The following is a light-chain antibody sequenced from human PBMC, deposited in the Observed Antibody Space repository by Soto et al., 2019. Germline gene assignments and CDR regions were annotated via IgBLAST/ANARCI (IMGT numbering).Light chain of an antibody. J-gene: IGKJ2*01. CDR2: DAS. CDR3: QQYGSSPPGT. CDR1: QSLSTF. V-gene: IGKV3-20*01. Sequence: EIVLTQSPATLSLSPGERATLSCRASQSLSTFLAWYQQKPGQAPRLLIYDASNRAAGIPARFSGSGSGTDFTLTISRLEPEDFAVYYCQQYGSSPPGTFGQGTKLEIK.